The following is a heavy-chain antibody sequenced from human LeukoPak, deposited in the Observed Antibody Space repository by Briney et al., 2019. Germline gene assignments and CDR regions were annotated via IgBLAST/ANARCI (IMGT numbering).Heavy chain of an antibody. D-gene: IGHD6-13*01. CDR1: GFTFSSYS. CDR2: ISRSSSYI. V-gene: IGHV3-21*01. J-gene: IGHJ6*02. CDR3: ARDGYSSSWYGPDYYYGMDV. Sequence: GGSLRLSCAASGFTFSSYSMNWVRQAPGKGLEWVSSISRSSSYIYYADSVKGRFTISRDNAKNSLYLQMNSLRAEDTDVYYCARDGYSSSWYGPDYYYGMDVWGQGTTVTVSS.